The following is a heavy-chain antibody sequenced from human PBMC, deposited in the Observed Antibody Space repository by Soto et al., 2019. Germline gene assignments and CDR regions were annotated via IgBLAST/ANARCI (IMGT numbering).Heavy chain of an antibody. V-gene: IGHV4-59*01. CDR1: GGSISSYY. J-gene: IGHJ6*02. CDR3: ARVRTKRWLQLRYYYYGMDV. Sequence: HSETLSLTCTVCGGSISSYYWSWIRQPPGKGLEWIGYIYYSGSTNYNPSLKSRVTISVDTSKNQFSLKLSSVTAADTAVYYCARVRTKRWLQLRYYYYGMDVWGQGTTVTVSS. D-gene: IGHD5-12*01. CDR2: IYYSGST.